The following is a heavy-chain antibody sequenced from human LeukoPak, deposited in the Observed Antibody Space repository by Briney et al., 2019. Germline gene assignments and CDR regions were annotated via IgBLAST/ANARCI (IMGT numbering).Heavy chain of an antibody. CDR2: INPNSGGT. CDR3: ARDYYGSESNWFDP. Sequence: ASVKVSCKASGYTFTGYYIHWVRQAPGQGLEWMGWINPNSGGTNYAQKFQGRVTMTRDTSISTAYMELSRLRSDDTGVYYCARDYYGSESNWFDPWGQGTLVTVSS. CDR1: GYTFTGYY. D-gene: IGHD3-10*01. V-gene: IGHV1-2*02. J-gene: IGHJ5*02.